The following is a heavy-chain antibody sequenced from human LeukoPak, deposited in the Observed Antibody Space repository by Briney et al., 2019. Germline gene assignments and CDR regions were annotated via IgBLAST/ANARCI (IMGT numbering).Heavy chain of an antibody. D-gene: IGHD2-15*01. CDR3: ARGLGYCSGGSCYWYYFGY. Sequence: GGSLRLSCAASGFSFSDHAMHWVRQAPGKGLEWVAVIWYDGSNKYYADSVKGRFTISRDNSKNTLYLQMNSLRAEDTAVYYCARGLGYCSGGSCYWYYFGYWGQGTLVTVSS. V-gene: IGHV3-33*01. CDR2: IWYDGSNK. J-gene: IGHJ4*02. CDR1: GFSFSDHA.